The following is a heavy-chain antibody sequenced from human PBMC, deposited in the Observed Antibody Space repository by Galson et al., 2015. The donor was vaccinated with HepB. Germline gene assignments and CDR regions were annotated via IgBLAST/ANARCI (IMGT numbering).Heavy chain of an antibody. V-gene: IGHV3-30*18. J-gene: IGHJ4*02. CDR1: GFSFSSYG. CDR2: ISYDRGNK. CDR3: AKDRSGFDPRGFDW. Sequence: SLRLSCAASGFSFSSYGMHWVRQAPGKGLEWVAVISYDRGNKYYADSVKGRFTISRDNAKNSVYLQMNSLRTEDTALYYCAKDRSGFDPRGFDWWGQGIQVTVSP. D-gene: IGHD5-12*01.